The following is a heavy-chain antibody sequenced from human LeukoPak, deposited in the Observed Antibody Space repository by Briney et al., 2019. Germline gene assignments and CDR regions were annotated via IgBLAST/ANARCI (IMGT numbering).Heavy chain of an antibody. Sequence: SGGSLRLSCAASGFTFSSYGTHWVRQAPGKGLEWVAVIWYDGSNKYYADSVKGRFTISRDNSKNTLYLQMNSLRAEDTAVYYCAKDQIWFGELSPPGYWGQGTLVTVSS. CDR3: AKDQIWFGELSPPGY. V-gene: IGHV3-33*06. CDR2: IWYDGSNK. D-gene: IGHD3-10*01. J-gene: IGHJ4*02. CDR1: GFTFSSYG.